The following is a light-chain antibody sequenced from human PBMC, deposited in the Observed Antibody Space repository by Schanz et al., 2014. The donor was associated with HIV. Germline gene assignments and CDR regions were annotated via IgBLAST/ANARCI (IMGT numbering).Light chain of an antibody. CDR3: TSYAGRNGLV. CDR1: SSDVGNYNY. V-gene: IGLV2-8*01. J-gene: IGLJ2*01. CDR2: DVT. Sequence: QSALTQPPSASGSPGQSVTISCTGTSSDVGNYNYVSWYQQYPGKAPKLIIYDVTKRPSGVPDRFSGSKSGNTASLTVSGLQAEDEADYYCTSYAGRNGLVFGGGTKLTVL.